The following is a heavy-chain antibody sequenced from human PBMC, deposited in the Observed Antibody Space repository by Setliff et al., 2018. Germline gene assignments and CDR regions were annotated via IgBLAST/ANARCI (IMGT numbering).Heavy chain of an antibody. CDR2: IYHTGST. D-gene: IGHD2-21*01. CDR1: GGSISSSNW. J-gene: IGHJ3*02. Sequence: PSETLSLTCAVSGGSISSSNWWSWVRQAPGKGLEWIGEIYHTGSTNYNPSLKSRVTISVDKSKNQFSLKLSSVTAADTAVYYCARDPTSGALFRAFDIWGQGTMVTVSS. V-gene: IGHV4-4*02. CDR3: ARDPTSGALFRAFDI.